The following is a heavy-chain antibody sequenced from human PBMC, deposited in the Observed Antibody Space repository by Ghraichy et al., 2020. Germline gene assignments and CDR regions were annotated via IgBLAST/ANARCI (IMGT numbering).Heavy chain of an antibody. D-gene: IGHD5-12*01. J-gene: IGHJ5*02. CDR1: GFTFSSYS. CDR3: AREVESSGYDSNWFDP. CDR2: ISSSSSTI. V-gene: IGHV3-48*01. Sequence: GGSLRLSCAASGFTFSSYSMNWVRQAPGKGLEWVSYISSSSSTIYYADSVKGRFTISRDNAKNSLYLQMNSLRAEDTAVYYCAREVESSGYDSNWFDPWGQETLVTVSS.